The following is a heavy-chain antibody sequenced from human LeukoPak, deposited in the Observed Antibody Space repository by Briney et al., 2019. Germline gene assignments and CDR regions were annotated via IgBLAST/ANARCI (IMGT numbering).Heavy chain of an antibody. V-gene: IGHV4-39*01. J-gene: IGHJ4*02. Sequence: SETLSLTCTVSGALFSSTIHYWAWIRQPPGKGLEWFGSVYYAGNTYYNASFQNRDPISLDTSKNQFSLRLSTMSATDTAVYFCARQPTVNRGAVASNFDYWGQGTLVTVSS. CDR3: ARQPTVNRGAVASNFDY. CDR1: GALFSSTIHY. D-gene: IGHD6-19*01. CDR2: VYYAGNT.